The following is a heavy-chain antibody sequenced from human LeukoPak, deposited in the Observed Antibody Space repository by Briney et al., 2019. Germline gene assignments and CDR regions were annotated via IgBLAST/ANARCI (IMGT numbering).Heavy chain of an antibody. D-gene: IGHD2-2*01. V-gene: IGHV3-23*01. CDR2: ISGSGGST. Sequence: GGSLRLSCAASGFTFSSDAMSWVRQAPGKGLEWVSAISGSGGSTYYADSVKGRFTISRDNSKSTLYLQMNSLRAEDTAVYYCAKYCSSTSCQDYWGQGTLVTVSS. J-gene: IGHJ4*02. CDR1: GFTFSSDA. CDR3: AKYCSSTSCQDY.